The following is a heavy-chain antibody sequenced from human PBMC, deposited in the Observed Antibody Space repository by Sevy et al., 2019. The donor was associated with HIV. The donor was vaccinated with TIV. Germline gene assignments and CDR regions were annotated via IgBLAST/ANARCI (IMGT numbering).Heavy chain of an antibody. CDR3: ARDVGGSYYGLYYYYGMDV. CDR2: IYHSGST. D-gene: IGHD1-26*01. V-gene: IGHV4-38-2*02. J-gene: IGHJ6*02. Sequence: SETLSLTCTDSGYSISSGYYWGWIRQPPGKGLEWIGSIYHSGSTYYNPSLKSRVTISVDTSKNQFSLKLSSVTAADTAVYYCARDVGGSYYGLYYYYGMDVWGQGTTVTVSS. CDR1: GYSISSGYY.